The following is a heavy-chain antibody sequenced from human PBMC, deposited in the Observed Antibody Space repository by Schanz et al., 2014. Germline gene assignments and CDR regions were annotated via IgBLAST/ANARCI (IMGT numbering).Heavy chain of an antibody. J-gene: IGHJ6*02. CDR2: ISYDGRHK. CDR1: GFTFSGYG. CDR3: AKDDTQVNGMDV. Sequence: QVQLVESGGGVVQPGRSLRLSCAASGFTFSGYGMHWVRQAPGKGLKWVAIISYDGRHKNYADSVKGRFTISRDNSKNTLHLQMNSLRVEDTAVYYCAKDDTQVNGMDVWGQGTTVTVSS. V-gene: IGHV3-30*18.